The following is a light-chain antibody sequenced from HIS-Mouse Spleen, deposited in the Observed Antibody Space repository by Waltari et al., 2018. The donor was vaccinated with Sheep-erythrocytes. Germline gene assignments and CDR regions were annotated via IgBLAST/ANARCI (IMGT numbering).Light chain of an antibody. J-gene: IGLJ3*02. Sequence: QSALTQPRSVSGSPGQSVTISCTGTSSDVGGYNYVSWYQQHPGKAPKLMIYDVSKAPSWVPDGFSGSKSGNTASLTISGLQAEDEADYYCCSYAGSYTFWVFGGGTKLTVL. CDR2: DVS. CDR1: SSDVGGYNY. V-gene: IGLV2-11*01. CDR3: CSYAGSYTFWV.